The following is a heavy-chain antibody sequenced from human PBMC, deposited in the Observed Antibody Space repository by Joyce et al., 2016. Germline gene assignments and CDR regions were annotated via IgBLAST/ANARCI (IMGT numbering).Heavy chain of an antibody. D-gene: IGHD2-15*01. CDR1: GFTFSSYA. V-gene: IGHV3-30*04. CDR3: ANMVVAAAV. Sequence: QVQLVESGGGVVQPGRSLRLSCAASGFTFSSYAMHWVRQAPGKGLEWVAVISYDGSNKDYADSVKGRFTISRDNSKNTLYLQMNSLRAEDTAVYYCANMVVAAAVWGQGTLVTVSS. J-gene: IGHJ4*02. CDR2: ISYDGSNK.